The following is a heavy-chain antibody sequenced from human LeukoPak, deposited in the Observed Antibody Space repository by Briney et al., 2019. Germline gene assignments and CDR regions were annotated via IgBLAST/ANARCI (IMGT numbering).Heavy chain of an antibody. CDR1: GFTFSNAW. D-gene: IGHD3-10*01. CDR2: IKSKTDGGTT. J-gene: IGHJ1*01. CDR3: TTVHTHQLRVWFGSQSPEYFQH. V-gene: IGHV3-15*01. Sequence: GGSLRLSCAASGFTFSNAWMSWVRQAPGKGLEWVGRIKSKTDGGTTDYAAPVKGRFTISRDDSKNTLYLQMNSLKTEDTAVYYCTTVHTHQLRVWFGSQSPEYFQHWGQGTLVTVSS.